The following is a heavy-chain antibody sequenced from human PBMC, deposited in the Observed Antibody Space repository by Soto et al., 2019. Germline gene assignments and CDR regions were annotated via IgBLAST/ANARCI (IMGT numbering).Heavy chain of an antibody. D-gene: IGHD2-2*01. Sequence: PGGSLRLSCAASGFTFSRYSMNWVRQAPGKGLEWVLSVSSSSSHIYYADSVKGRFTISRDNADNSLYLQMNSLRADDTAVYFCARGISEYVVVVPAALDVWGQGTTSTVPS. V-gene: IGHV3-21*01. CDR2: VSSSSSHI. CDR3: ARGISEYVVVVPAALDV. CDR1: GFTFSRYS. J-gene: IGHJ6*02.